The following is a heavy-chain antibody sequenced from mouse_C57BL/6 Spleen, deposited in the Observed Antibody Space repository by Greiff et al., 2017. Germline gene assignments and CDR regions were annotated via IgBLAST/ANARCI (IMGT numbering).Heavy chain of an antibody. CDR1: GYTFTSYW. Sequence: QVQLQQPGAELVRPGSSVKLSCKASGYTFTSYWMHWVKQRPIQGLEWIGNIDPSDSETHYNQKFKDKATLTVDKSSSTAYMQLSSLTSEDSAVYYCARVDYGIPVAYWGQGTLVTVSA. D-gene: IGHD2-1*01. J-gene: IGHJ3*01. CDR2: IDPSDSET. V-gene: IGHV1-52*01. CDR3: ARVDYGIPVAY.